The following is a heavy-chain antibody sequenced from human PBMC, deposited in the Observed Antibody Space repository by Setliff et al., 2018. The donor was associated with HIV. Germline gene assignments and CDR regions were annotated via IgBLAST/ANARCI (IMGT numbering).Heavy chain of an antibody. J-gene: IGHJ4*02. Sequence: PGGSLRLSCAASGFTFSSYAMSWVRQAPGKGLEWVAVFWSNGYSKYYADSVKGRFTISRDNSIDRVYLQMDSLTIDDTATYYCATEGDSSGHCGNFDSWGQGTVVTVSS. D-gene: IGHD3-22*01. CDR2: FWSNGYSK. CDR3: ATEGDSSGHCGNFDS. V-gene: IGHV3-33*08. CDR1: GFTFSSYA.